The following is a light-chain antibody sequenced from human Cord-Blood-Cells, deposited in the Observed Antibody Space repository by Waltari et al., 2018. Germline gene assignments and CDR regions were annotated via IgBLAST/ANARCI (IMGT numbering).Light chain of an antibody. V-gene: IGLV2-8*01. CDR1: SRHVCGDNS. Sequence: QSALTPPPSASGSPGQSVTISCTGTSRHVCGDNSVPWYQQHPGKAPKRMIYEVSKRPSGVPDRCSGSKSGNTASLTVSGLQAEDEADYYCSSYAGSNNVVFGGGTKLTVL. J-gene: IGLJ2*01. CDR3: SSYAGSNNVV. CDR2: EVS.